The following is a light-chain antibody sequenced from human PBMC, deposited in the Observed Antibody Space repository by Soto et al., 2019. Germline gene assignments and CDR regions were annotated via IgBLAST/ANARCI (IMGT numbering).Light chain of an antibody. CDR1: QSVLYSSNNKNY. CDR3: QQYYNTPYT. J-gene: IGKJ2*01. CDR2: WAS. V-gene: IGKV4-1*01. Sequence: DIMMTQSPDSLAVSLGERATINWKSSQSVLYSSNNKNYLTWYQQKPGQPPKLLIYWASTRESGVPDRFSGSGSGTDFTLTISSLQAEDVAVYYCQQYYNTPYTFGQGTKLEIK.